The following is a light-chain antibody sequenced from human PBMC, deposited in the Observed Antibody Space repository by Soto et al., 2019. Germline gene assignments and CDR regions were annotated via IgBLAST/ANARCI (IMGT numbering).Light chain of an antibody. J-gene: IGKJ5*01. Sequence: IVLTQSPGTLSLSPGERATLSCRASQSVPKSYLGWYQQRPGQALRLLIYDVFNRATGIPDRFSGSESGTDYALTISRLEPGDFAVYYGHQYGWSPLTFGQGTRLEIK. CDR2: DVF. V-gene: IGKV3-20*01. CDR3: HQYGWSPLT. CDR1: QSVPKSY.